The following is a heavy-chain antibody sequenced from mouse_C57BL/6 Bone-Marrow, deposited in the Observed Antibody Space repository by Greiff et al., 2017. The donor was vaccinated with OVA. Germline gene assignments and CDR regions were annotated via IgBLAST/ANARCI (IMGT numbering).Heavy chain of an antibody. Sequence: QVHVKQSGAELARPGASVKLSCKASGYTFTSYGISWVKQRTGQGLEWIGEIYPRSGNTYYNEKFKGKATLTADKSSSTAYMELRSLTSEDSAVYFCACFCYGSSYEDYWGQGTTLTVSS. V-gene: IGHV1-81*01. J-gene: IGHJ2*01. D-gene: IGHD1-1*01. CDR2: IYPRSGNT. CDR3: ACFCYGSSYEDY. CDR1: GYTFTSYG.